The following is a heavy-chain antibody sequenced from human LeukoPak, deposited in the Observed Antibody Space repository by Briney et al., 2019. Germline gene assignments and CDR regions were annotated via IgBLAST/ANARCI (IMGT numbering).Heavy chain of an antibody. J-gene: IGHJ4*02. CDR2: INPNSGGT. CDR3: ARVVGYDSSGYPDY. D-gene: IGHD3-22*01. CDR1: GYTFTGYY. V-gene: IGHV1-2*02. Sequence: ASVKVSCKASGYTFTGYYMHWVRQAPGQGLEWMGWINPNSGGTNYAQKFQGMVTVTRDTSISTAYMELSRLRSDDTAVYYCARVVGYDSSGYPDYWGQGTLVTVSS.